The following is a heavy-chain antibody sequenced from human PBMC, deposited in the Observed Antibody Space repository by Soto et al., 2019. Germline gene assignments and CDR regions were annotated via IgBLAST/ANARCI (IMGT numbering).Heavy chain of an antibody. CDR1: GGSISSGGYS. D-gene: IGHD3-3*01. CDR2: IYHSGST. CDR3: ARGNTIFGVVRNWFDA. Sequence: SETLSLTCAVSGGSISSGGYSWSWILQPPGKGLEWIGYIYHSGSTYYNPSLKSRVTISVDRSKNQFSLKLSSVTAADTAVYYCARGNTIFGVVRNWFDAWGQGTLVTVSS. J-gene: IGHJ5*02. V-gene: IGHV4-30-2*01.